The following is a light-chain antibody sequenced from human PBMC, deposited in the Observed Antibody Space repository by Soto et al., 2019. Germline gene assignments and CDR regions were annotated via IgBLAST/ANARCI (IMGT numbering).Light chain of an antibody. CDR1: HTVSSH. Sequence: EIVMAQSPATLSVSLGERATFSCRASHTVSSHLAWYQQKPGQAPRLLIYGSSTRTTGIPARFSGSGSGTEFTLTISSLQSEDFAVYYCQQDNNWPRALTFGGGTKVDIK. CDR2: GSS. V-gene: IGKV3-15*01. J-gene: IGKJ4*02. CDR3: QQDNNWPRALT.